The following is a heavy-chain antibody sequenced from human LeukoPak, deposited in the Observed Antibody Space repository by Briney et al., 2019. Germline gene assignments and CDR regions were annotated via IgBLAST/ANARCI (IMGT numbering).Heavy chain of an antibody. V-gene: IGHV1-18*01. Sequence: ASVKVSCKASGYSFSSCSISWVRQAPGQGLEWMGGISGYNGKTKYAEKFEDRVTLTTDTSTSTAYMEMRSLRHDDTAIYYCARGLQWNYDLGWVAPWGPGTLVAVSS. CDR2: ISGYNGKT. CDR1: GYSFSSCS. CDR3: ARGLQWNYDLGWVAP. D-gene: IGHD1-7*01. J-gene: IGHJ5*02.